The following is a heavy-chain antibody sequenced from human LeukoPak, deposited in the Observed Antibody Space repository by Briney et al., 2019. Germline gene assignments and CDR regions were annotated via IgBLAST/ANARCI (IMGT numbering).Heavy chain of an antibody. Sequence: GGSLRLSCAASGFTLSSYSMNWVRQAPGKGLEWVSSISSSSSYIYYADSVKGRFTISRDNAKNSLYLQMNSLRAEDTAVYYCARAYSSSWSVYYYGMDVWGKGTTVTVSS. CDR1: GFTLSSYS. CDR2: ISSSSSYI. V-gene: IGHV3-21*01. CDR3: ARAYSSSWSVYYYGMDV. D-gene: IGHD6-13*01. J-gene: IGHJ6*04.